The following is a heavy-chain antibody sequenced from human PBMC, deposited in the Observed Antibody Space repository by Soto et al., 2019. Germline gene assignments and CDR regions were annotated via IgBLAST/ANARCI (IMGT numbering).Heavy chain of an antibody. D-gene: IGHD1-26*01. CDR1: GYTFTSYW. Sequence: PVESLTISCKVSGYTFTSYWIAWVRQMPGKGLEWMGIIYPGDSDTRYSPSFQGQVTISADKSISTAYLQWSSLKASDTAMYYCARLYGSYLGYWGQGTMVTVSS. CDR2: IYPGDSDT. J-gene: IGHJ4*02. CDR3: ARLYGSYLGY. V-gene: IGHV5-51*01.